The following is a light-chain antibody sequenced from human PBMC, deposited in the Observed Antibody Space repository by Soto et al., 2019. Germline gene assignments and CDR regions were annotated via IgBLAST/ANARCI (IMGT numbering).Light chain of an antibody. Sequence: QSVLTQPASVSGSPGQSITISCTGTSSDVGNYDLVSWYQQLPGKAPKFILYEGSKRPSGVSNRFPGSKSGNTASLTISGLQAEDEADYYCCSYAGSSTYVFGTGTKVTVL. CDR3: CSYAGSSTYV. J-gene: IGLJ1*01. CDR2: EGS. V-gene: IGLV2-23*01. CDR1: SSDVGNYDL.